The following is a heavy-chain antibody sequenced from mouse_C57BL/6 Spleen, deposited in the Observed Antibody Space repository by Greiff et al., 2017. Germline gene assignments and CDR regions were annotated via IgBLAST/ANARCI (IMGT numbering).Heavy chain of an antibody. CDR1: GYTFTSYW. Sequence: QVQLQQPGAELVLPGASVKLSCKASGYTFTSYWMHWVKQRPGQGLEWIGEIDPSDSYTNYNQKFKGKSTLTVDKSSSTAYMQLSSLTSEDSAVYYCARGAPLITTVAEYWGQGTTLTVSS. V-gene: IGHV1-69*01. CDR2: IDPSDSYT. J-gene: IGHJ2*01. D-gene: IGHD1-1*01. CDR3: ARGAPLITTVAEY.